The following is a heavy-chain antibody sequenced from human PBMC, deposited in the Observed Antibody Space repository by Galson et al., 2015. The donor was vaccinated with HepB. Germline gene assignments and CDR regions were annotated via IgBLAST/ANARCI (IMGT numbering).Heavy chain of an antibody. D-gene: IGHD2-2*01. V-gene: IGHV3-48*01. CDR1: GFTFSSYS. J-gene: IGHJ4*02. CDR3: ARESRYQLLTPDY. Sequence: SLRLSCAASGFTFSSYSMNWVRQAPGKGLEWVSYISSSSSTIYYADSVKGRFTISRDNAKNSLYLQMNSLRAEDTAVYYCARESRYQLLTPDYWGQGTLVTVSS. CDR2: ISSSSSTI.